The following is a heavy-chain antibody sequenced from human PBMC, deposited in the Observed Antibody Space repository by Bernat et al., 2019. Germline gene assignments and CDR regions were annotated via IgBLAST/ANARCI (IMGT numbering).Heavy chain of an antibody. D-gene: IGHD5/OR15-5a*01. CDR2: INHSGST. J-gene: IGHJ3*02. Sequence: QVQLQQWGAGLLKPSETLSLTCAVYGGSFSDYYWSWIRQPPGKGLEWIGEINHSGSTNYNPSLKSRVTISVDTSKNQFSLKLSSVTAADTAVYYCASLRTADHAFDIWGQGTMVTVSS. CDR1: GGSFSDYY. V-gene: IGHV4-34*01. CDR3: ASLRTADHAFDI.